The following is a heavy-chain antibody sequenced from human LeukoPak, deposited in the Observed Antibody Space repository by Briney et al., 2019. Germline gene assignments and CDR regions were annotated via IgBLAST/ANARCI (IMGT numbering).Heavy chain of an antibody. CDR3: ARDGSRIAMIVVSYFDY. D-gene: IGHD3-22*01. J-gene: IGHJ4*02. CDR2: ISYDGSNK. CDR1: GFTFSSYA. V-gene: IGHV3-30-3*01. Sequence: PGGSLRLSCAASGFTFSSYAMHWVRQAPGKGLEWVAVISYDGSNKYCADSVKGRFTISRDNSKNTLYLQMNSLRAEDTAVYYCARDGSRIAMIVVSYFDYWGQGTLVTVSS.